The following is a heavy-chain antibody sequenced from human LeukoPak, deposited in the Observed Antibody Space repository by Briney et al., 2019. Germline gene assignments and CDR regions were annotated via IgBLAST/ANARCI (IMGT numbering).Heavy chain of an antibody. J-gene: IGHJ3*02. D-gene: IGHD6-19*01. CDR1: GYTFTSYY. Sequence: ASVKVSCKASGYTFTSYYMHWVRQAPGQGLEWMGIINPSGGSTSYAQKFQGRVTMTRDTSTSTVYMELSSLRSEDTAVYYCARESVGNGWYSFGDAFDIWGQGTMVTVSS. CDR3: ARESVGNGWYSFGDAFDI. CDR2: INPSGGST. V-gene: IGHV1-46*01.